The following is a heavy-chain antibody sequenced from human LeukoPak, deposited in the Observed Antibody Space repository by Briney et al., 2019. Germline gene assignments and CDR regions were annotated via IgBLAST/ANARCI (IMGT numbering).Heavy chain of an antibody. V-gene: IGHV4-39*01. Sequence: SETLSLTCTVSGGSISSSSYYWGWIRQPPGKGLEWIGSIYYSGNTYYNPSLKSRVTISVDTSKNQFSLKLSSVTAADTAVYYCARGDPRFYQAAGIDYWGQGTLVTVSS. CDR1: GGSISSSSYY. CDR3: ARGDPRFYQAAGIDY. CDR2: IYYSGNT. J-gene: IGHJ4*02. D-gene: IGHD6-13*01.